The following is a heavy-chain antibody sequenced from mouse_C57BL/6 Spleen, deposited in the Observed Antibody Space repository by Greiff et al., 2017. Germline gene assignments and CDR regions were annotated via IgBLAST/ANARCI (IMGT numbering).Heavy chain of an antibody. CDR1: GFTFSSYA. Sequence: DVMLVESGEGLVKPGGSLKLSCAASGFTFSSYAMSWVRQTPEKRLEWVAYISSGGDYIYYADTVKGRFTISRDNARNTLYLQMSSLKSEDTAMYYCTRDRGNFYAMDYWGQGTSVTVSS. CDR2: ISSGGDYI. V-gene: IGHV5-9-1*02. CDR3: TRDRGNFYAMDY. J-gene: IGHJ4*01. D-gene: IGHD2-1*01.